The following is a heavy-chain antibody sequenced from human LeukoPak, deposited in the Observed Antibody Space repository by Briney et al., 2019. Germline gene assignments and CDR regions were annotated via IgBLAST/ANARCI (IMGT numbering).Heavy chain of an antibody. Sequence: GGSLRLSCAASGFTFSSYSMNWVRQAPGKGLEWVSSISTSSSYIYYAHSVKGRFTISRDNAKNSLYLQMNSLRAEDTAMYYCAKDRSAPHMLWNAFDIWGQGTMVTVSS. J-gene: IGHJ3*02. D-gene: IGHD2-8*01. CDR3: AKDRSAPHMLWNAFDI. CDR2: ISTSSSYI. CDR1: GFTFSSYS. V-gene: IGHV3-21*01.